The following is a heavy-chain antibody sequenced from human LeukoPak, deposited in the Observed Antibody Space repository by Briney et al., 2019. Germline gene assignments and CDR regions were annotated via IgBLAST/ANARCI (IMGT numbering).Heavy chain of an antibody. V-gene: IGHV1-2*04. Sequence: ASVKVSCKASGYTFTGYYMHWVRQAPGQGLEWMGWINPNSGGTNYAQKFQGWVTMTRDTSISTAYMELSRLRSDDTAVYYCARDQGIAVAGNWFDPWGQGTLVPSPQ. CDR1: GYTFTGYY. D-gene: IGHD6-19*01. CDR3: ARDQGIAVAGNWFDP. J-gene: IGHJ5*02. CDR2: INPNSGGT.